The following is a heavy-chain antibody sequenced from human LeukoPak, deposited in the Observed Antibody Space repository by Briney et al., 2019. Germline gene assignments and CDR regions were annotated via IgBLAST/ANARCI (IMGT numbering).Heavy chain of an antibody. D-gene: IGHD2-15*01. CDR2: IYYSGST. V-gene: IGHV4-59*01. CDR1: GDSISSYY. J-gene: IGHJ2*01. CDR3: ARDAGYCSGGSCRRYFDL. Sequence: SETLSLTCTVSGDSISSYYWSWIRQPPGKGLEWIGYIYYSGSTNYNPSLKSRVTISVDTSKNQFSLKLSSVTAADTAVYYCARDAGYCSGGSCRRYFDLWGRGTLVTVSS.